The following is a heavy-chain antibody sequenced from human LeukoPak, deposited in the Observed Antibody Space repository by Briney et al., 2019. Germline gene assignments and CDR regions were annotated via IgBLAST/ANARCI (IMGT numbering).Heavy chain of an antibody. V-gene: IGHV1-8*01. CDR1: GNTFTSYD. CDR2: MNPNSGNT. CDR3: ARVGGTRHYYYYYYGMDV. J-gene: IGHJ6*02. Sequence: GASVKVSCKASGNTFTSYDINWVRQATGQGLEWMGWMNPNSGNTGYAQKFQGRVTMTRNTSISTAYMELSSLRSEDTAVYYCARVGGTRHYYYYYYGMDVWGQGTTVTVSS.